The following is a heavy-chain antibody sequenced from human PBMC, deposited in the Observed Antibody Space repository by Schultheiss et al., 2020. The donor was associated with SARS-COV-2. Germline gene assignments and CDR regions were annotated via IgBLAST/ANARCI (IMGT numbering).Heavy chain of an antibody. D-gene: IGHD6-19*01. J-gene: IGHJ4*02. CDR1: GFTFSSYG. Sequence: GGSLRLSCAASGFTFSSYGMHWVRQAPGKGLEWVAVISYDGSNKYYADSVKGRFTISRDNSKNTLYLQMNSLRAEDTAVYYCASGIAVAVPPDYWGQGTLVTVSS. CDR3: ASGIAVAVPPDY. CDR2: ISYDGSNK. V-gene: IGHV3-30*12.